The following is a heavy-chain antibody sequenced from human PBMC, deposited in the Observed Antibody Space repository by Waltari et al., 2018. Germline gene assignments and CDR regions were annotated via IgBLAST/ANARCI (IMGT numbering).Heavy chain of an antibody. Sequence: EVQLVESGGGLVQPGRSLRLPCAASGFTFDDYARHWVRQAPGKGLEWGSSISWNSGNIGYADSGKVRFTISRDNAKNSLYLQMDSLRAEDTALYYCAKAKYGDDALDIWGQGTMVTVSS. CDR1: GFTFDDYA. J-gene: IGHJ3*02. CDR2: ISWNSGNI. V-gene: IGHV3-9*01. D-gene: IGHD3-10*01. CDR3: AKAKYGDDALDI.